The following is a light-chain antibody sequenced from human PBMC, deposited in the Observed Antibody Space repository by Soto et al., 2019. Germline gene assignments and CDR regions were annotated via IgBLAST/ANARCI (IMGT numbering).Light chain of an antibody. CDR1: SSDVGVYNY. V-gene: IGLV2-14*01. CDR3: SAYTSSSTLV. CDR2: EVS. J-gene: IGLJ3*02. Sequence: QSALTQPASVSGSPGQSITISCTGTSSDVGVYNYVSWYQQHPGKAPKLMIYEVSNRPSGVSNRFSGSKSGNTASLTISGLQAEDEAEYYCSAYTSSSTLVFGGGTKRTVL.